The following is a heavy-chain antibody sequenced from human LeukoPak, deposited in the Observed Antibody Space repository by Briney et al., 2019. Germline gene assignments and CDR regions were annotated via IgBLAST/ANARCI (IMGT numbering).Heavy chain of an antibody. CDR1: GFTFSSYA. J-gene: IGHJ4*02. Sequence: GGSLRLSCAASGFTFSSYAMHWVRQAPGKGLEWVAVISYDGSNKYYADSVKGRFTISRDNSKNTLYLQMNSLRAEDTAVYYCARDAGTYSSGHPLWGQGTLVTVSS. V-gene: IGHV3-30-3*01. CDR3: ARDAGTYSSGHPL. CDR2: ISYDGSNK. D-gene: IGHD6-19*01.